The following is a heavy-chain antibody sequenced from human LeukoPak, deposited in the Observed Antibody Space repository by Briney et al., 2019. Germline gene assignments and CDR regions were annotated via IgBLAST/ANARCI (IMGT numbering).Heavy chain of an antibody. CDR3: ALHVLLFGWRNWFEP. Sequence: ASVKVSCKASGYTFTSYGISWVRQAPGQGLEWMGWISAYNGNTNYAQKLQGRVTMTTDTSTSTAYMELRSLRSDDTAVYYCALHVLLFGWRNWFEPWGQGTLVTVSS. V-gene: IGHV1-18*04. CDR1: GYTFTSYG. J-gene: IGHJ5*02. CDR2: ISAYNGNT. D-gene: IGHD2-21*02.